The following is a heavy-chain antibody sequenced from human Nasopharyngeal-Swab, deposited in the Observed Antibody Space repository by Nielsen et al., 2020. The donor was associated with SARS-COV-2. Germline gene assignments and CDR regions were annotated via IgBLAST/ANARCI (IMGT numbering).Heavy chain of an antibody. CDR3: ASGKGYYYGSGTFDY. CDR1: GFTFSSYE. Sequence: GESLNISCAASGFTFSSYEMNWVRQAPGKGLEWVSYISSSGSTIYYADSVKGRFTISRDNAKNSLYLQMKSLRAEDTAVYYCASGKGYYYGSGTFDYWGQGTLVTVSS. CDR2: ISSSGSTI. D-gene: IGHD3-10*01. V-gene: IGHV3-48*03. J-gene: IGHJ4*02.